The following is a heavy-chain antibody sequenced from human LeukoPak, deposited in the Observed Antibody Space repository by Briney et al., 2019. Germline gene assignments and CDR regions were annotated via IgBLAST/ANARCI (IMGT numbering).Heavy chain of an antibody. CDR3: ARRAEYSGSYCAVLDY. CDR2: IYYTGST. D-gene: IGHD1-26*01. CDR1: GYSISSGYY. J-gene: IGHJ4*02. V-gene: IGHV4-38-2*02. Sequence: PSETLSLTCTVAGYSISSGYYWGWIRQPPGKGLEWIGIIYYTGSTYYNPSLKSRVTISVDTSKNQFSLKLSSVTAADTAVYYCARRAEYSGSYCAVLDYWGQGTLVTVSS.